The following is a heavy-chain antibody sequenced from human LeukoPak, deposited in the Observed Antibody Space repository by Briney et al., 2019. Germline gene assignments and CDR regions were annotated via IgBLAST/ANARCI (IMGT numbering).Heavy chain of an antibody. V-gene: IGHV3-23*01. J-gene: IGHJ4*02. Sequence: GGSLRLSCAASGFTFGDYSMTWIRQAPGKGLEWVSSISNSGGSTYYADSVKGRFTISRDNSKNTLYLQMNSLRAEDTAVYYCAKEGFDSWGQGTLVTVSS. CDR1: GFTFGDYS. CDR3: AKEGFDS. CDR2: ISNSGGST.